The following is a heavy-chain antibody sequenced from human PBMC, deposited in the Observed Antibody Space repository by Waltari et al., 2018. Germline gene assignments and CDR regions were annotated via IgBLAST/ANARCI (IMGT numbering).Heavy chain of an antibody. Sequence: EVQLVESGGGLIQPGGSLRLSCAASGFTVSNNYMSWVRQAPGKGLEWVSVIDRGGNAYYADSVKGRFTISRDNSKNTVYLQMNSLRAEDTALYYCARFSHKDYWGQGILVTVSS. V-gene: IGHV3-53*01. CDR1: GFTVSNNY. J-gene: IGHJ4*02. CDR3: ARFSHKDY. CDR2: IDRGGNA.